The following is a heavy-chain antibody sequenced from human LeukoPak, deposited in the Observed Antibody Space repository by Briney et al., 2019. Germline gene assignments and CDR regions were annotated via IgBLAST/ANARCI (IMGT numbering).Heavy chain of an antibody. Sequence: GASVKVSCKASGGTFSNYTISWARQAPGQGLEWMGGIIPIFGSANYAQKFQGRVTITADESTSTAYMELSSLRSEDTAVYYCARERSAQPYYDFWSGYWDYWGQGTLVTVSS. CDR3: ARERSAQPYYDFWSGYWDY. CDR2: IIPIFGSA. J-gene: IGHJ4*02. CDR1: GGTFSNYT. D-gene: IGHD3-3*01. V-gene: IGHV1-69*01.